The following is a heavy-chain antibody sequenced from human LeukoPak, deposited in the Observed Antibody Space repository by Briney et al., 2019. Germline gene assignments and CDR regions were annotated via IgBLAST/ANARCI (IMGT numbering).Heavy chain of an antibody. CDR1: GGSISTHF. V-gene: IGHV4-4*07. CDR2: IYTTGVT. Sequence: SETLSLTCTVSGGSISTHFWTWIRQPAGKRLEWIGRIYTTGVTNYNPSLKSRVTMSVDTSKNQFSLELKSVTAADTAVYYCARSLGTGYDPRSYWNYYMDAWGKGTTVTVSS. CDR3: ARSLGTGYDPRSYWNYYMDA. J-gene: IGHJ6*03. D-gene: IGHD5-12*01.